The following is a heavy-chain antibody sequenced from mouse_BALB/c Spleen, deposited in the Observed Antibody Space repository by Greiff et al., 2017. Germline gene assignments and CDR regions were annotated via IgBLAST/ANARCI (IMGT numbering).Heavy chain of an antibody. D-gene: IGHD1-1*01. J-gene: IGHJ2*01. Sequence: EVQLQQSGTVLARPGASVKMSCKASGYTFTSYWMHWVKQRPGQGLEWIGAIYPGNSDTSYNQKFKGKAKLTAVTSTSTAYMELSSLTNEDSAVYYCTRSGYGSSYDYFDYWGQGTTLTVSS. CDR2: IYPGNSDT. CDR3: TRSGYGSSYDYFDY. V-gene: IGHV1-5*01. CDR1: GYTFTSYW.